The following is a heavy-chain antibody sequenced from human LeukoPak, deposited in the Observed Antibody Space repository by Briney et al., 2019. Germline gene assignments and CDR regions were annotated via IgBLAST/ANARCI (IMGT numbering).Heavy chain of an antibody. J-gene: IGHJ4*02. Sequence: KSLRSLGLSWAAPGLSFGNGWMSWVRQVPGKGLECVGHIKSKTDGGTTDYAAPVKGRFTISRDDSKNTVDLQMNSLKTEDTAVYYCTTGGNWGSYRLLDYWGRGTLVTVSS. V-gene: IGHV3-15*01. D-gene: IGHD3-16*02. CDR3: TTGGNWGSYRLLDY. CDR2: IKSKTDGGTT. CDR1: GLSFGNGW.